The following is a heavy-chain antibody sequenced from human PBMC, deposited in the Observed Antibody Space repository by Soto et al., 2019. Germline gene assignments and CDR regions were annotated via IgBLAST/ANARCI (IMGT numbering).Heavy chain of an antibody. CDR3: ASTKYDSSAYYYWYLVL. D-gene: IGHD3-22*01. J-gene: IGHJ2*01. Sequence: VELVQSGAEVKKSGSSVKVSCQASEDTFSNYAISWVRQAPGQGLEWMGGIIPIFGTANYAQKFQGRVTITADTSANTVYLELSSLRSEDTAVYYCASTKYDSSAYYYWYLVLWGRGTLVTVSS. CDR2: IIPIFGTA. V-gene: IGHV1-69*06. CDR1: EDTFSNYA.